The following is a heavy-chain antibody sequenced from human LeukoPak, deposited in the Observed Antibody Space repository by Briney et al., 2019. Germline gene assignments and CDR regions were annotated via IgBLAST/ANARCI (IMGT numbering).Heavy chain of an antibody. Sequence: GGSLRLSCAASGFTFSSYSMNWVRQAPGKGLEWVSYISSSSSTIYYADSVKGRSTISRDNAKNSLYLQMNSLRAEDTAVYYCARTRGYSSSPIRTPCFDYWGQGTLVTVSS. CDR2: ISSSSSTI. V-gene: IGHV3-48*01. CDR3: ARTRGYSSSPIRTPCFDY. J-gene: IGHJ4*02. CDR1: GFTFSSYS. D-gene: IGHD6-6*01.